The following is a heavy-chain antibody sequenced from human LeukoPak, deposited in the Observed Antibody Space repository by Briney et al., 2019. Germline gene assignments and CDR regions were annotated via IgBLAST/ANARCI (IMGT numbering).Heavy chain of an antibody. V-gene: IGHV4-59*12. Sequence: SETLSLTCTVSGGSISSYYWSWIRQPPGKGLEWIGYIYYSGSTNYNPSLKSRVTMSVDTSKNQFSLKLSSVTAADTAVYYCARFIYDFWSGYYMDVWGKGTTVTVSS. CDR2: IYYSGST. CDR1: GGSISSYY. J-gene: IGHJ6*03. D-gene: IGHD3-3*01. CDR3: ARFIYDFWSGYYMDV.